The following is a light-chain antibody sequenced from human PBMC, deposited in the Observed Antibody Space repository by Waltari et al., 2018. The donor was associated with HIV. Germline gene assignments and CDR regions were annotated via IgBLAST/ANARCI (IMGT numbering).Light chain of an antibody. J-gene: IGLJ2*01. V-gene: IGLV2-14*03. CDR3: SSYTTSNTVV. CDR2: DVT. Sequence: QSALTQPASVSGSPGQSITISCSGTSSDIPTYDFVSWYQNHPAKAPKRLIYDVTARPSGVSRRFSGSKSGSTASLTIPSIQADDEADYYCSSYTTSNTVVFGPGTKLSVL. CDR1: SSDIPTYDF.